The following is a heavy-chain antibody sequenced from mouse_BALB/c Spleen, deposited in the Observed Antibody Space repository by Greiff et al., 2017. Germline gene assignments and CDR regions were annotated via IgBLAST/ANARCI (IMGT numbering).Heavy chain of an antibody. Sequence: VQLQQSGPELVQPGASVKMSCTASGYTFTDYYMKWVKQSHGKRLAWLGDINPNTGGTSYNQQFKGKATLTVDKSSSTAYMQLNSLTAEDSAVYYCARAGGNDAMDYWGQGTSVTVSA. J-gene: IGHJ4*01. CDR3: ARAGGNDAMDY. CDR1: GYTFTDYY. CDR2: INPNTGGT. V-gene: IGHV1-26*01. D-gene: IGHD1-1*02.